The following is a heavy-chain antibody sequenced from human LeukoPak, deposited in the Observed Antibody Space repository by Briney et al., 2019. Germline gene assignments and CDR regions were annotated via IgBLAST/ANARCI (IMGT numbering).Heavy chain of an antibody. Sequence: LETLSLTCAVSGYSISSGYYWGWIRQPPGKGLEWIGSIYHSGSTYYNPSLKSRVTISVDTSKNQFSLKLSSVTAADTAVYYCARDYSSGVWYFDLWGRGTLVTVSS. V-gene: IGHV4-38-2*02. J-gene: IGHJ2*01. CDR1: GYSISSGYY. D-gene: IGHD6-25*01. CDR3: ARDYSSGVWYFDL. CDR2: IYHSGST.